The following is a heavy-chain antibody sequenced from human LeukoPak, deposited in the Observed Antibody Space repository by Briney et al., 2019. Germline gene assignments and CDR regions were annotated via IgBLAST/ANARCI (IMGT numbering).Heavy chain of an antibody. Sequence: SETLSLTCTVSGGSISSSSYYWGWIRQPPGKGLEWIGSIYYSGSTYYNPSLKSRVTISVDTSKNQFSLKLSSVTAADTAVYYCARDVSTTGGSSSWYVHLDWFDPWGQGTLVTVSS. CDR2: IYYSGST. D-gene: IGHD6-13*01. V-gene: IGHV4-39*07. CDR1: GGSISSSSYY. J-gene: IGHJ5*02. CDR3: ARDVSTTGGSSSWYVHLDWFDP.